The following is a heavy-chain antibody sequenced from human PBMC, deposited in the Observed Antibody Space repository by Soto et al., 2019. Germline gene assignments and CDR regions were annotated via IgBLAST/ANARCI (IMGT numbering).Heavy chain of an antibody. V-gene: IGHV3-30-3*01. Sequence: GCYLRLSCAALGYTFTSSAMDWCLHSPGKGLEWVAVISYDGSNKYYADSVKGRFTISRDNSKNTLYLQMNSLRAEDTAVYYCAGDPPGHGDYYFDYWGQGTLVTVSS. CDR3: AGDPPGHGDYYFDY. CDR1: GYTFTSSA. CDR2: ISYDGSNK. J-gene: IGHJ4*02. D-gene: IGHD4-17*01.